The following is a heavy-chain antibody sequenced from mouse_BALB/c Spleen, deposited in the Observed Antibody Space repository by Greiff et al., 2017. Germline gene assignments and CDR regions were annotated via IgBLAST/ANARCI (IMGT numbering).Heavy chain of an antibody. CDR2: ISYSGST. D-gene: IGHD1-2*01. CDR3: ARMGDITTATDY. Sequence: EVHLVESGPGLVKPSQSLSLTCTVTGYSITSDYAWNWIRQFPGNKLEWMGYISYSGSTSYNPSLKSRISITRDTSKNQFFLQLNSVTTEDTATYYCARMGDITTATDYWGQGTTLTVSS. CDR1: GYSITSDYA. J-gene: IGHJ2*01. V-gene: IGHV3-2*02.